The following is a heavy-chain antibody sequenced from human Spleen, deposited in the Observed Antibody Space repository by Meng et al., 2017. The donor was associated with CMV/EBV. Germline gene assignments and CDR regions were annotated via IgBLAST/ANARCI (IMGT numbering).Heavy chain of an antibody. J-gene: IGHJ4*02. CDR3: ATSGSTWPRPVWYFDY. V-gene: IGHV1-69*10. CDR1: GYTFTSYG. D-gene: IGHD6-13*01. Sequence: SVKVSCKASGYTFTSYGISWVRQAPGQGLVWVGGIIPILRIGKYAQELQGRVTITADLSTSTAYMELSSLRSEDTAVYYCATSGSTWPRPVWYFDYWGQGTLVTVSS. CDR2: IIPILRIG.